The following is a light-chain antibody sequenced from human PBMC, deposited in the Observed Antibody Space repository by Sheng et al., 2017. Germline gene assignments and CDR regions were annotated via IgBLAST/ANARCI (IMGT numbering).Light chain of an antibody. J-gene: IGLJ2*01. CDR2: DDT. Sequence: SYELTQPPSVSVAPGQTARITCGGNRIGSKSVHWYQQKPGQAPVVVVHDDTDRPSEIPERFSGSNSENTATLTISRVEAGDEADYYCHLWDSRSALQVFGGGTKLTVL. CDR3: HLWDSRSALQV. V-gene: IGLV3-21*02. CDR1: RIGSKS.